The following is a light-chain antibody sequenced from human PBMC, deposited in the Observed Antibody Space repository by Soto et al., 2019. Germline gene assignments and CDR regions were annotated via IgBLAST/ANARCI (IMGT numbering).Light chain of an antibody. CDR3: QQSFTNPFT. Sequence: DIQLSQSPSSLSASVGYRFTITCRASQSISRYSNWYQQKPGKAPKLLISVASSLQSGVPSRFSGDGSETDFTLTISSLQPEDAGIYYCQQSFTNPFTFGPGTKVDIK. CDR1: QSISRY. J-gene: IGKJ3*01. V-gene: IGKV1-39*01. CDR2: VAS.